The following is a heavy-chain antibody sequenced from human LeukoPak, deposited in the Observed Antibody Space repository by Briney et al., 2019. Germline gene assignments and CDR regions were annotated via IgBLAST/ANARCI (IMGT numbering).Heavy chain of an antibody. Sequence: ASVKVSCKASGGTFSSYAISWVRQAPGQGLEWMGGIIPIFGTANYAQKFQGRVTITADKSTSTAYMELSSLRSEDTAVYYCARHSSYYDSGGYYYDYWGQGTLVTVSS. D-gene: IGHD3-22*01. CDR2: IIPIFGTA. CDR3: ARHSSYYDSGGYYYDY. J-gene: IGHJ4*02. V-gene: IGHV1-69*06. CDR1: GGTFSSYA.